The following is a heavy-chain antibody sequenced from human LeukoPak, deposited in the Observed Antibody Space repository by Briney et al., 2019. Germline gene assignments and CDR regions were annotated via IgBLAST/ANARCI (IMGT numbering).Heavy chain of an antibody. V-gene: IGHV1-69*05. J-gene: IGHJ4*02. CDR1: GGTFSSYG. CDR2: IIPIFDTA. Sequence: GASVKVSCKASGGTFSSYGISWVRQAPGQGLEWMGGIIPIFDTANYAQKLQDRVTMTTDTSTSTAYMELRSLRSDDTAMYYCAREGIRIAAAGTIDYWGQGTLVTVSS. CDR3: AREGIRIAAAGTIDY. D-gene: IGHD6-13*01.